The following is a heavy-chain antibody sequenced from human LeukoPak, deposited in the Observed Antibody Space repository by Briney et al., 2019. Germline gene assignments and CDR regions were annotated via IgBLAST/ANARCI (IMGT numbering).Heavy chain of an antibody. V-gene: IGHV4-59*01. CDR3: ARGHLSYCSGGSCYGVFYWYFDL. D-gene: IGHD2-15*01. J-gene: IGHJ2*01. CDR2: IYYSGST. CDR1: GGSFSGYY. Sequence: SETLSLTCAVYGGSFSGYYWSWIRQPPGKGLEWIGYIYYSGSTNYNPSLKSRVTISVDTSKNQFSLKLSSVTAADTAVYYCARGHLSYCSGGSCYGVFYWYFDLWGRGTLVTVSS.